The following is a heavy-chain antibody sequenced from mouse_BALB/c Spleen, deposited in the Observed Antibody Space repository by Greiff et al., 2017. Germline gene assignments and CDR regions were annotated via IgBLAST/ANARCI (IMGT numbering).Heavy chain of an antibody. D-gene: IGHD2-10*02. V-gene: IGHV5-17*02. CDR3: ARSEYGYAMDY. J-gene: IGHJ4*01. CDR1: GFTFSSFG. CDR2: ISSGSSTI. Sequence: EVQLVESGGGLVQPGGSRKLSCAASGFTFSSFGMHWVRQAPEKGLEWVAYISSGSSTIYYADTVKGRFTISRDNPKNTLFLQMTSLRSEDTAMYYCARSEYGYAMDYWGQGTSVTVSS.